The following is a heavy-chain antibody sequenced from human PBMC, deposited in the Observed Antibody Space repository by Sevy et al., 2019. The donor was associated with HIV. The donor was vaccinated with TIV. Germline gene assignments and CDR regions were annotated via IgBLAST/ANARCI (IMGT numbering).Heavy chain of an antibody. CDR2: IHYSGST. D-gene: IGHD3-3*01. CDR3: ARGETGGKSLGSSWIFGVVIDY. Sequence: SETLSLTCAVSGGSISSSNYYWSWIRQRPGKGLEWIGYIHYSGSTYYNASLKSRVTISIDTSKKQFSLDLNSVTAADTAVYYCARGETGGKSLGSSWIFGVVIDYWGQGTLVTVSS. CDR1: GGSISSSNYY. J-gene: IGHJ4*02. V-gene: IGHV4-31*11.